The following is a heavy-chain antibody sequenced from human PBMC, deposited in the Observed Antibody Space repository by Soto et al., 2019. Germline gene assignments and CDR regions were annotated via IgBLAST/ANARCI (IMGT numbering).Heavy chain of an antibody. Sequence: QLQLQESGPGLVKPSETLSLTCTVSGGSISSSSYYWGWIRQPPGKGLEWIGSIYYSGSTYYNPSLKSRVTISGDTSKNHFSLKLSSVTAADTAVYYCARLSGPYYSYYYMDVWGKGTTVTVSS. V-gene: IGHV4-39*01. J-gene: IGHJ6*03. CDR2: IYYSGST. CDR1: GGSISSSSYY. CDR3: ARLSGPYYSYYYMDV.